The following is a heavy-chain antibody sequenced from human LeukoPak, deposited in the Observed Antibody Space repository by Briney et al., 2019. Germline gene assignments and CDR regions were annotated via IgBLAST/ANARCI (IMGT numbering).Heavy chain of an antibody. D-gene: IGHD6-19*01. CDR2: INTDGTST. J-gene: IGHJ5*02. CDR1: GFTFSTSW. CDR3: ARGIGGWYNWFDP. V-gene: IGHV3-74*01. Sequence: GGSLRLSCAVSGFTFSTSWMHWVRRAPGKGLVWVSRINTDGTSTIYADSVKGRFTISRDDAKNTLYLQMNSLRAEDTAVYYGARGIGGWYNWFDPWGQGTLVTVSS.